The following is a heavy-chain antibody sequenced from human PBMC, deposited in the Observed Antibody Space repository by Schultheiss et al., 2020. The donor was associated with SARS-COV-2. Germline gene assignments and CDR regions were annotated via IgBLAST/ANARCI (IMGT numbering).Heavy chain of an antibody. Sequence: GGSLRLSCAAFGFTFSNYDMHWVRQAPGKGLEWVSSISSSSSYIYYADSVKGRFTISRDNAKNSLYLQMNSLRAEDTAVYYCARVPPGSGYYPFDYWGQGTLVTVSS. CDR1: GFTFSNYD. CDR3: ARVPPGSGYYPFDY. D-gene: IGHD3-22*01. V-gene: IGHV3-21*01. CDR2: ISSSSSYI. J-gene: IGHJ4*02.